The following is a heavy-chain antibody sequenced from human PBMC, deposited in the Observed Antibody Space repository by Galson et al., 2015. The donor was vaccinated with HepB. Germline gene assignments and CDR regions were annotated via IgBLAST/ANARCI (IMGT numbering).Heavy chain of an antibody. D-gene: IGHD6-19*01. CDR3: AREFVAVAGRNSDSFDI. J-gene: IGHJ3*02. Sequence: SLRLSCAASGFTFSSYWVHWVRQVPGKGLVWVPRINSDGTYVNYADSGQGRFTISRDNAKNTLTLRMDSLRVEDTAVYYCAREFVAVAGRNSDSFDIWGQGTLVTVSS. CDR2: INSDGTYV. V-gene: IGHV3-74*01. CDR1: GFTFSSYW.